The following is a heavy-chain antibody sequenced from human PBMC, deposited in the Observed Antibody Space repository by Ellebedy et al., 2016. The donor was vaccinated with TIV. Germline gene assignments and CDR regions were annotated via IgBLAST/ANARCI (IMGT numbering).Heavy chain of an antibody. V-gene: IGHV4-34*01. J-gene: IGHJ4*02. CDR3: ARGSINSQIVVVPAATGYFDY. CDR1: GGSFSGYS. Sequence: MPSETLSLTCAVYGGSFSGYSWSGIRQPPGKGLEWIGAINHSGSTNYNPSLKSRVTISVDTSKNLFSLKLSSVTAADTAVYSCARGSINSQIVVVPAATGYFDYWGQGTLVTVSS. CDR2: INHSGST. D-gene: IGHD2-2*01.